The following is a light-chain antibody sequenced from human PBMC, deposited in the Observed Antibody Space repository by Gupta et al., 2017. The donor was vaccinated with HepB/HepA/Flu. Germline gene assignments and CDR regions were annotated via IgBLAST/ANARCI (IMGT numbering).Light chain of an antibody. CDR1: QSVSSH. V-gene: IGKV3-11*01. Sequence: EIVFTQSPATLSLSPGDRATLSCRASQSVSSHLAGYQQKPGQAPRLLIYDASHRATGIPARFSGSGSGTDLTLTISSLEPEDFAVYYCQQRRNWPACSFGQGTKLEIK. CDR3: QQRRNWPACS. J-gene: IGKJ2*04. CDR2: DAS.